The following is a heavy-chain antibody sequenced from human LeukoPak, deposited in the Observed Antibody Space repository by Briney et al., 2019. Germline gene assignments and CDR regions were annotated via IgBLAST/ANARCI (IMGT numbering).Heavy chain of an antibody. J-gene: IGHJ3*02. V-gene: IGHV3-21*01. CDR3: ARDRGYCSGGSCYSNAFDI. CDR1: GFTFSTYS. D-gene: IGHD2-15*01. Sequence: GGSLRLSCAASGFTFSTYSMNWVRQAPGKGLEWVSYISSSTTYIYCADSVKGRFTISRDNAKNSLYLQMNSLRAEDTSVYYCARDRGYCSGGSCYSNAFDIWGQGTMVTVSS. CDR2: ISSSTTYI.